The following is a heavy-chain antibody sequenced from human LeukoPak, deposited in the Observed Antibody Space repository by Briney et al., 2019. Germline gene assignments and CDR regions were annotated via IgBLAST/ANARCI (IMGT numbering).Heavy chain of an antibody. CDR1: GGSISSYY. Sequence: SGTLSLSCTASGGSISSYYRSWIRQPPGKGLEWIGYIYDSGGTTYNPYPKSRVTISVETSKNQSCLKLNAATAADTAVYYCARSFGITLIDWGQGTLVTVSS. CDR2: IYDSGGT. D-gene: IGHD3-22*01. V-gene: IGHV4-59*01. J-gene: IGHJ4*02. CDR3: ARSFGITLID.